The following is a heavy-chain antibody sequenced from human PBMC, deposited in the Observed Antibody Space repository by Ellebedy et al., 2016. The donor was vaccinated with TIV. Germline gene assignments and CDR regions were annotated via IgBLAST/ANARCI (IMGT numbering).Heavy chain of an antibody. CDR3: ARRRYSTIADDFYGLDV. CDR2: INHSGST. J-gene: IGHJ6*02. D-gene: IGHD2-2*01. Sequence: SETLSLTCAVYGGSFSGYYWSWIRQPPGKGLEWIGEINHSGSTNYNPSLKSRVTISVDTSKNQFSLKLSSVTAADTAVYYCARRRYSTIADDFYGLDVWGQGTTVSVSS. V-gene: IGHV4-34*01. CDR1: GGSFSGYY.